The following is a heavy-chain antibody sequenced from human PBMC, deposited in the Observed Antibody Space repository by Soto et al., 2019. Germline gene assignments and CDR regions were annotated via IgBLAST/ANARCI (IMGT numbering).Heavy chain of an antibody. J-gene: IGHJ4*02. CDR3: ARGIAVAGSDY. D-gene: IGHD6-19*01. V-gene: IGHV1-69*13. CDR2: VIPIFGTA. CDR1: GGTFSSYA. Sequence: SVKVSCKASGGTFSSYAISWVRQAPGQGLEWVGGVIPIFGTANYAQKFQGRVTITADESTSTAYMELSSLRSEDTAVYYCARGIAVAGSDYWGQGTLVTVSS.